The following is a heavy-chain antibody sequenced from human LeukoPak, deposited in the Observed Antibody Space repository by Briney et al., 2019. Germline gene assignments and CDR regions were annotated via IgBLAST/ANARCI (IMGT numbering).Heavy chain of an antibody. CDR3: VRGSTLRHYQY. CDR1: GGSISSSTYY. CDR2: IYYSGST. Sequence: PSETLSLTCTVSGGSISSSTYYGGWIRRPPGKGLEWIGSIYYSGSTYYNPSLKSRVTVSVDTSKNQFSLNLSSVTAADTAVYYCVRGSTLRHYQYWGQGTLVTVSS. V-gene: IGHV4-39*01. D-gene: IGHD3-16*01. J-gene: IGHJ4*02.